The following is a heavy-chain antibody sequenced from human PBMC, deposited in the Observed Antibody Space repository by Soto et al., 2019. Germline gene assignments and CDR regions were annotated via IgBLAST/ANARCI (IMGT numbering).Heavy chain of an antibody. D-gene: IGHD6-19*01. Sequence: ASVKVSCKASGYTFTAYSMHWVRQAPGQGLEWVGWFNPNSGDTIYAQKFQGRVTLTRDTSIGTAYMELYSLTSDDTAVYYCAREASAVISLDYWGQGALVTVSS. CDR2: FNPNSGDT. CDR1: GYTFTAYS. CDR3: AREASAVISLDY. V-gene: IGHV1-2*02. J-gene: IGHJ4*02.